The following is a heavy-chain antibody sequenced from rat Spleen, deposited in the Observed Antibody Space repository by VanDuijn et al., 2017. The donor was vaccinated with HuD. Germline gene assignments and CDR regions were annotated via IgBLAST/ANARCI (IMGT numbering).Heavy chain of an antibody. Sequence: EVQLVESDGDLVQPGRSLKLSYAASGLTFSHYYMAWVRQAPTKDLEWVASITTGGDHTYYRDSVKGRFTISRNNAQSTLYLQMNSLRSEDTATYYCTPYEGGSAYWGQGTLVTVSS. CDR1: GLTFSHYY. V-gene: IGHV5-25*01. D-gene: IGHD1-12*01. CDR3: TPYEGGSAY. J-gene: IGHJ3*01. CDR2: ITTGGDHT.